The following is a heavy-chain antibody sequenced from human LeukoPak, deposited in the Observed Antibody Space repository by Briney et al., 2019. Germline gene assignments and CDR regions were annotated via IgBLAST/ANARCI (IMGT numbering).Heavy chain of an antibody. Sequence: GESLKISCKGSGYSFTSYWIGWVRQMPGKGLEWMGIIYPGDSDTRYSPSFQGQVTISADKSISTAYLQWSSLKASDTAMYYCARHAYYYDSSGVDVYYLDYWGQGTLVTVSS. D-gene: IGHD3-22*01. J-gene: IGHJ4*02. CDR3: ARHAYYYDSSGVDVYYLDY. V-gene: IGHV5-51*01. CDR1: GYSFTSYW. CDR2: IYPGDSDT.